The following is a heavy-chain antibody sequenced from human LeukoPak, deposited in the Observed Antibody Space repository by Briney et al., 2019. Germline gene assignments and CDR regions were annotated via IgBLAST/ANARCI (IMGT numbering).Heavy chain of an antibody. CDR1: GFTFSSYG. J-gene: IGHJ4*02. CDR2: INHSGST. Sequence: GSPRLSCAASGFTFSSYGMSWVRQPPGKGLEWIGEINHSGSTNYNPSLKSRVTISVDTSKNQFSLKLSSVTAADTAVYYCARGRGYSYGSTGDYWGQGTLVTVSS. V-gene: IGHV4-34*01. D-gene: IGHD5-18*01. CDR3: ARGRGYSYGSTGDY.